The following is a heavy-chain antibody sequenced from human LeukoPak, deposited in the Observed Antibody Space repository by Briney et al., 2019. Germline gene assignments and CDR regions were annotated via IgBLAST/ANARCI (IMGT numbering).Heavy chain of an antibody. CDR2: ISAYNGDT. CDR3: ARDPSNTSGRYAYFDY. CDR1: GFTFNRYG. Sequence: ASVKVSCKASGFTFNRYGISWVRQAPGQGLKWMGWISAYNGDTNYAQKFQGRVTLTTDTSTSTAYMELRSLRSDDTAVYYCARDPSNTSGRYAYFDYWGEGTLVTVSS. D-gene: IGHD6-19*01. V-gene: IGHV1-18*01. J-gene: IGHJ4*02.